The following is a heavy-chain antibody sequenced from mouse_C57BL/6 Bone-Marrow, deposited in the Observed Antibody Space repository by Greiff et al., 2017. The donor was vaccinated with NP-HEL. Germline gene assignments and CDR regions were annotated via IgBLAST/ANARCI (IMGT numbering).Heavy chain of an antibody. Sequence: QVQLQQSGAELVRPGTSVKVSCKASGYAFTNYLIEWVKQRPGQGLEWIGVINPGSGGTNYNEKFKGKATLTADKSSSTAYMQLSSLTSEDSAVYFCARRWLLRLAYWGQGTLVTVSA. J-gene: IGHJ3*01. CDR2: INPGSGGT. CDR1: GYAFTNYL. V-gene: IGHV1-54*01. CDR3: ARRWLLRLAY. D-gene: IGHD2-3*01.